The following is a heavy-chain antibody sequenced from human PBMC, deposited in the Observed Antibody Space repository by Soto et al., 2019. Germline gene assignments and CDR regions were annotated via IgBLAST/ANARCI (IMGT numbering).Heavy chain of an antibody. V-gene: IGHV3-9*01. Sequence: EVQLVESGGGLVQPGRSLRLSCAGSGFTFDDYAMHWVRQAPGKGLEWVSGISWNSATIGYADSVTGRFTMSRDNAKNSLYLQMNSLRGEDTALYYCAKDKGYGSGSNSYYGIDVWGQGTTVTVSS. CDR1: GFTFDDYA. D-gene: IGHD3-10*01. J-gene: IGHJ6*02. CDR3: AKDKGYGSGSNSYYGIDV. CDR2: ISWNSATI.